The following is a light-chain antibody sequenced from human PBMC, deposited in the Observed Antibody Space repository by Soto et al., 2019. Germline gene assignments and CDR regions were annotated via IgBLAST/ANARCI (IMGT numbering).Light chain of an antibody. CDR1: QGIGNA. CDR3: QHYNSYSEA. CDR2: DAS. Sequence: AIQMTQSPSSLSASVGDRVTISCRASQGIGNALGWYQQKPGKPPKLLIYDASSLESGVPSRFSGSGSGTEFTLTISSLQPDDFATYYCQHYNSYSEAFGQGTKVDIK. J-gene: IGKJ1*01. V-gene: IGKV1-13*02.